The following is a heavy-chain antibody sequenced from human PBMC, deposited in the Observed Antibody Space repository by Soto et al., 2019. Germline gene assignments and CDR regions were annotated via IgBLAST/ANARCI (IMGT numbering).Heavy chain of an antibody. CDR1: GFTFSSYA. J-gene: IGHJ4*02. CDR3: AKVEDYDSSGYPGSWDY. Sequence: PGGSLRLSCAASGFTFSSYAMSWVRQAPGKGLEWVSAISGSGGSTYYADSVKGRFTISRDNSKNTLYLQMNSLRAEDTAVYYCAKVEDYDSSGYPGSWDYWGQGTLVTVSS. V-gene: IGHV3-23*01. D-gene: IGHD3-22*01. CDR2: ISGSGGST.